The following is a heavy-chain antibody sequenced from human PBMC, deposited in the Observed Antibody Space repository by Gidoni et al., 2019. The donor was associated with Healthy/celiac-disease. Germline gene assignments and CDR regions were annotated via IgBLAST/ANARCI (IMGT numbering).Heavy chain of an antibody. D-gene: IGHD2-15*01. Sequence: QVQLVESGGGVVQPGRSLRLSCAASGFTFSSYGMPWVRQAPGKGLGGVAVIWYDGSNKYYADSVKGRFTISRDNSKNTLYLQMNSLRAEDTAVYYCAREGGTLGYCSGGSCSKYYFDYWGQGTLVTVSS. J-gene: IGHJ4*02. V-gene: IGHV3-33*01. CDR1: GFTFSSYG. CDR2: IWYDGSNK. CDR3: AREGGTLGYCSGGSCSKYYFDY.